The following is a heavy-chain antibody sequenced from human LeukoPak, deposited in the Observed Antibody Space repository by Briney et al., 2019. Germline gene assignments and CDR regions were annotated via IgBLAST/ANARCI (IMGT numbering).Heavy chain of an antibody. CDR3: ARLYLPATRFDY. D-gene: IGHD5-24*01. J-gene: IGHJ4*02. CDR1: GGSISSYY. Sequence: SETLSLTCTVSGGSISSYYWSWIRQPAGKGLEGIGRIYTSGNTNYNPSLKSRVTMSVDTSKNQFSLKLTSVTAADTAVYYCARLYLPATRFDYWGQGTLITVSS. CDR2: IYTSGNT. V-gene: IGHV4-4*07.